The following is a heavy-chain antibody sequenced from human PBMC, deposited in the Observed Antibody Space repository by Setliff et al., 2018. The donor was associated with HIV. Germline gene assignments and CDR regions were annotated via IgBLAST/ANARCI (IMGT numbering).Heavy chain of an antibody. Sequence: PSEPLSLTCTVSGGSITSYYWSWIRQPPGQGLEWIGYIYYGGSTNYNPSLRSRLTISVDTSKNQFSLKLSSVTAADTAVYYCARFRVERRLSNWFDPWGQGTLVTVSS. D-gene: IGHD1-1*01. CDR1: GGSITSYY. CDR3: ARFRVERRLSNWFDP. J-gene: IGHJ5*02. CDR2: IYYGGST. V-gene: IGHV4-59*01.